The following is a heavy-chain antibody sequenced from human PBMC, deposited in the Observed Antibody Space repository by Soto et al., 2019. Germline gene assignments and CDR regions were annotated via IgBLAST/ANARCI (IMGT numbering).Heavy chain of an antibody. D-gene: IGHD1-26*01. J-gene: IGHJ4*02. CDR1: GGPISGYY. Sequence: KTSETLSLTCTVSGGPISGYYWSWARQPPGKGLEWIGYIHYSGSTKYNPPLKSRVTMSVDTSKNQFSLSLTSLTAADTAVYYCARYPDTYYPYWGPGTPPTVSS. CDR3: ARYPDTYYPY. V-gene: IGHV4-59*01. CDR2: IHYSGST.